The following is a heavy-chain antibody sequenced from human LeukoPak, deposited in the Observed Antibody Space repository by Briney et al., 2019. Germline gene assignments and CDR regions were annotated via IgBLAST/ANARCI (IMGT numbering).Heavy chain of an antibody. Sequence: PGGSLRLSCAASGFTFSSYGMHWVLQAPGKGLEWVAFIRYDGSNKYYADSVKGRFTISRDNSKNTLYLQMNSLRAEDTAVYYCAKGMSAMAKSDAFDIWGQGTMVTVSS. CDR1: GFTFSSYG. V-gene: IGHV3-30*02. CDR3: AKGMSAMAKSDAFDI. CDR2: IRYDGSNK. J-gene: IGHJ3*02. D-gene: IGHD5-18*01.